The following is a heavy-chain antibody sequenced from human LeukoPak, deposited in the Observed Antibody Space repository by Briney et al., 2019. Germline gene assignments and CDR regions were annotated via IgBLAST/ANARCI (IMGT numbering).Heavy chain of an antibody. CDR2: IKQDGSEK. J-gene: IGHJ4*02. Sequence: PGGSLRLSCEASGFTFSSYWVTWVREAPGKGLEWVANIKQDGSEKYYVDSVKGRFTISRDNAKNSLYLQMNSLRAEDTAVYYCAKGGRSSSWYWAYWGQGTLVTVSS. CDR3: AKGGRSSSWYWAY. V-gene: IGHV3-7*01. D-gene: IGHD6-13*01. CDR1: GFTFSSYW.